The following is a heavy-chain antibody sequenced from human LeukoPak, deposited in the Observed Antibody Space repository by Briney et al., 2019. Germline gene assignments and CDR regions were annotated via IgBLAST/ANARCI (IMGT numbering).Heavy chain of an antibody. D-gene: IGHD3-10*01. CDR3: ARNLVRGVGPSPFDP. CDR1: GGSISSSSYY. V-gene: IGHV4-39*01. J-gene: IGHJ5*02. CDR2: IYYSGST. Sequence: PSETLSLTCTVSGGSISSSSYYWGWIRQPPGKGLEWFVSIYYSGSTYYNPSLKSRVTISVDTSKNQFSLKLSSVTAADTAVYYCARNLVRGVGPSPFDPWGQGTLVTVSS.